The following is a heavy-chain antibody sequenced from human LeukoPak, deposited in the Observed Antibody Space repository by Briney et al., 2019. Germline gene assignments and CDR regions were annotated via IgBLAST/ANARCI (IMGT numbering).Heavy chain of an antibody. Sequence: GGSLRLSCAASGFTFSSYSMNWVRQAPGKGLEWVSYISSSSSTIYYADSVKGRFTISRDNAKNSLYLQMNSLRAEDTAVYYCARDLFYGDYAWFDPWGQGTLVTVSS. J-gene: IGHJ5*02. V-gene: IGHV3-48*04. CDR1: GFTFSSYS. CDR3: ARDLFYGDYAWFDP. CDR2: ISSSSSTI. D-gene: IGHD4-17*01.